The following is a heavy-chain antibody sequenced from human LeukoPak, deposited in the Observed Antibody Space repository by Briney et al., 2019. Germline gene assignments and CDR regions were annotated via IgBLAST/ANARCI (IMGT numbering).Heavy chain of an antibody. CDR2: ISSSGSTI. V-gene: IGHV3-11*04. CDR1: GFTFRDYY. J-gene: IGHJ5*02. CDR3: ARERRGYCSSTSCSWFDP. Sequence: AGGSLRLSCAASGFTFRDYYMCWIRQAPGKGLEWVSYISSSGSTIYYADSVKGRLTISRDNAKNSLYLQTNSLRAEDTAVYYCARERRGYCSSTSCSWFDPWGQGTLVTVSS. D-gene: IGHD2-2*01.